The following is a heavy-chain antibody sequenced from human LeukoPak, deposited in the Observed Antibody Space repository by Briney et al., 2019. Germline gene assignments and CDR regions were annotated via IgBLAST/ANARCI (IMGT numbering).Heavy chain of an antibody. J-gene: IGHJ4*02. CDR2: INPNSGGT. Sequence: GASVKVSCKASGGTFSSYAISWVRQAPGQGLEWMGWINPNSGGTNYAQKFQGRVTMTRDTSISTAYMELSRLRSDDTAVYYCARVLMVPSQAHGVGYWGQGTLVTVSS. CDR1: GGTFSSYA. D-gene: IGHD2-8*01. V-gene: IGHV1-2*02. CDR3: ARVLMVPSQAHGVGY.